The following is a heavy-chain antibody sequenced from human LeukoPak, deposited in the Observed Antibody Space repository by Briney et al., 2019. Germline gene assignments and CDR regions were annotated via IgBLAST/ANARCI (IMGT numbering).Heavy chain of an antibody. V-gene: IGHV3-23*01. J-gene: IGHJ6*02. CDR2: ISSSGSGDNT. D-gene: IGHD3-3*01. Sequence: GGSLRLSCAASGVTLSTYAMSWARQAPGKGLEWVSGISSSGSGDNTYYADSVKGRFTISRDNSKNTLYLQMSSLRAEDTAVYYCVKDGYYDFWSGYNGMDVWGQGTTVTVSS. CDR1: GVTLSTYA. CDR3: VKDGYYDFWSGYNGMDV.